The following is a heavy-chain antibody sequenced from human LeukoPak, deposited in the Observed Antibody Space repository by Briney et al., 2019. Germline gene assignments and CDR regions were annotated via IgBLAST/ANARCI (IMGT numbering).Heavy chain of an antibody. J-gene: IGHJ3*02. CDR2: ISSSGSST. CDR1: GFSFSDYY. CDR3: ARVPGKYAFDI. V-gene: IGHV3-11*05. Sequence: GGSLRLSCAASGFSFSDYYMTWMRPAPGRGLEWVSYISSSGSSTNYADSVKGRFTISRDNAKRSLYLQMDSLRAEDTAVYYCARVPGKYAFDIWGQGTMVSVSS.